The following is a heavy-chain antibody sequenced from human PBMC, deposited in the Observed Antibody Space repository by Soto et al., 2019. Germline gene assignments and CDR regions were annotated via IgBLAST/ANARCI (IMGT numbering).Heavy chain of an antibody. V-gene: IGHV3-30-3*01. D-gene: IGHD3-10*02. CDR2: ISFDGSNQ. J-gene: IGHJ6*02. CDR3: VRASLSTGYYYAMDV. Sequence: GGSLRLSWAASGFTFSSYAVHWVRQAPGKGLEWVAVISFDGSNQSYADSVKGRFTISRDNSKNTLYLQMNSLRAEDTALYYCVRASLSTGYYYAMDVWGQGTTVTVSS. CDR1: GFTFSSYA.